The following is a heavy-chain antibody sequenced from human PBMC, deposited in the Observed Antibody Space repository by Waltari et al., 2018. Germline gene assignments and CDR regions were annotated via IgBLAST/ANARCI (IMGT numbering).Heavy chain of an antibody. V-gene: IGHV1-2*02. Sequence: KVSCKASGYTFTDYYIHWVRQAPGQGLEWMGYLNPKSGGTNSAQKFQGRVTMTRDTSTSTGYMELSRLRSDDTAVYYCARDPFSPTSGDHMDVWGRGTTVTVSS. J-gene: IGHJ6*03. CDR1: GYTFTDYY. CDR2: LNPKSGGT. D-gene: IGHD1-26*01. CDR3: ARDPFSPTSGDHMDV.